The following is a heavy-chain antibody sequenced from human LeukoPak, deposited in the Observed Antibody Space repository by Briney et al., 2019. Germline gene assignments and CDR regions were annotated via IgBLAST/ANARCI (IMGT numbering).Heavy chain of an antibody. CDR3: ASDRTMTTVTSGQSWDDP. D-gene: IGHD4-17*01. J-gene: IGHJ5*02. Sequence: ASVKVSCKVSGYSLTALGIHWVRQAPGKGLEWMGRFDPDDGARIYSQRFQDRFLMTEDPSSDTAYMELSGLRSEDTAVYFCASDRTMTTVTSGQSWDDPWGQGTLVTVSS. V-gene: IGHV1-24*01. CDR2: FDPDDGAR. CDR1: GYSLTALG.